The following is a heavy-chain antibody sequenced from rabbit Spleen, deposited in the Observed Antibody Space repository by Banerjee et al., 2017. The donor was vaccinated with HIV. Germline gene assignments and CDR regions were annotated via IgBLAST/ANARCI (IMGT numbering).Heavy chain of an antibody. J-gene: IGHJ4*01. CDR2: IYISSGGT. D-gene: IGHD2-1*01. CDR1: GIDFSSYYY. CDR3: ARGSAAMTMVITGFYFNL. V-gene: IGHV1S40*01. Sequence: QSLEESGGGLVKPGGTLTLTCKASGIDFSSYYYMCWVRQAPGKGLEWIGCIYISSGGTWYASWVNGRFTISKASSTTVTLQLTSLTAADTATYFCARGSAAMTMVITGFYFNLWGQGTLVTVS.